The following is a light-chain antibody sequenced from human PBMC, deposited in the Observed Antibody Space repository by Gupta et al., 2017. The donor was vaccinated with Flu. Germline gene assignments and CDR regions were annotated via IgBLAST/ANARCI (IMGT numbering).Light chain of an antibody. CDR3: QSADTSGTYRV. CDR2: KDN. V-gene: IGLV3-25*02. J-gene: IGLJ3*02. CDR1: ALPKQF. Sequence: SYELTQPPSVSVSPGQTARITCSGDALPKQFAYWYQQKPGQAPVLVIYKDNERPSGIPERFSGSSSGTTGTLTISGVQAEDEADYYCQSADTSGTYRVFGGGTKVSVL.